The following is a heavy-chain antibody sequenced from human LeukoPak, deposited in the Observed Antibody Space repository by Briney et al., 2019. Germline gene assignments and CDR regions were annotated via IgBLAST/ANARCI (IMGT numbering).Heavy chain of an antibody. CDR3: ARGGGVVVAAHDAFDI. CDR2: MNPNSGNT. J-gene: IGHJ3*02. CDR1: GYTFTSYY. V-gene: IGHV1-8*02. Sequence: ASVKVSCKASGYTFTSYYMHWVRQAPGQGLEWMGWMNPNSGNTGYAQKFQGRVTMTRNTSISTAYMELSSLRSEDTAVYYCARGGGVVVAAHDAFDIWGQGTMVTVSS. D-gene: IGHD2-15*01.